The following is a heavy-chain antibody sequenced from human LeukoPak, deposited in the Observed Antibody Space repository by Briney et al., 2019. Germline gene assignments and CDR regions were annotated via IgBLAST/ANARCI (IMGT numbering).Heavy chain of an antibody. Sequence: PGGSLRLSCAASGFTFSSYGMSWVRQAPGKGLEWVSSISSSSSYIYYADSVKGRFTISRDNAKNSLYLQMNSLRAEDTAVYYCARDNWQQLGDWGQGTLVTVSS. CDR1: GFTFSSYG. V-gene: IGHV3-21*01. J-gene: IGHJ4*02. D-gene: IGHD6-13*01. CDR2: ISSSSSYI. CDR3: ARDNWQQLGD.